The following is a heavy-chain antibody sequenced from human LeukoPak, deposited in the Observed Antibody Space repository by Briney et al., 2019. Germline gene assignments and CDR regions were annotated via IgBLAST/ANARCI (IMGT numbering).Heavy chain of an antibody. CDR3: VRKFYFYMDV. CDR1: GLTLSRYA. J-gene: IGHJ6*03. V-gene: IGHV3-23*01. Sequence: GGSLRLSCGASGLTLSRYAVNWDRQAPGRGLEWVSYISPTGDSTLNAEPVKGRFSVSRDNSKNMVYLQMDGLRAEDTATYFCVRKFYFYMDVWGKGTTVTVSS. CDR2: ISPTGDST.